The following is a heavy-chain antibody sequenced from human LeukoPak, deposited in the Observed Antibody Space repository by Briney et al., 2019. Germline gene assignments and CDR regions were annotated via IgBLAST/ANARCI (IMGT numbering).Heavy chain of an antibody. V-gene: IGHV3-11*04. CDR2: ISSSGSTI. CDR3: ARVSLRPYSSVYYFDY. Sequence: GGSLRLSCAASGFTFSDYYMSWIRQAPGKGLEWVSYISSSGSTIYYADSVKGRFTISRDNAKNSLYLQMNSLRAEDTAVYYCARVSLRPYSSVYYFDYWGQGTLVTVSS. D-gene: IGHD6-25*01. J-gene: IGHJ4*02. CDR1: GFTFSDYY.